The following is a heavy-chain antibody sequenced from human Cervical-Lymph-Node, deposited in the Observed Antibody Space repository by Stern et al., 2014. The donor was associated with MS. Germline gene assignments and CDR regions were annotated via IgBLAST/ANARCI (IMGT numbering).Heavy chain of an antibody. Sequence: VQLVQSGGGVVQPGRSVRLSCAASGFTFTTYGMHWVRQAPGKGLEWVAVISYDGSSTYHADSLKGRFTISRDKSMNTLFLQMDSLRTEDTAVYYCAKDRYCSDGSCSGGFDHWGQGTLVTVSS. J-gene: IGHJ4*02. CDR2: ISYDGSST. CDR1: GFTFTTYG. CDR3: AKDRYCSDGSCSGGFDH. V-gene: IGHV3-30*18. D-gene: IGHD2-15*01.